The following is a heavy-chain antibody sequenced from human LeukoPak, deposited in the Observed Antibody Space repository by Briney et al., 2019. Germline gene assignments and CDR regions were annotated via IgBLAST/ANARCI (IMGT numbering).Heavy chain of an antibody. CDR2: ISYDGSNK. CDR1: GFTFSSYA. CDR3: ARDSAAAPYYYYYYYMDV. V-gene: IGHV3-30-3*01. Sequence: PGGSLRLSCAASGFTFSSYAMHWVRQAPGKGLEWVAVISYDGSNKYYADSVKGRFTISRDNSKNTLYLQMNSLRAEDTAVYYCARDSAAAPYYYYYYYMDVWGKGTTVTVPS. D-gene: IGHD6-13*01. J-gene: IGHJ6*03.